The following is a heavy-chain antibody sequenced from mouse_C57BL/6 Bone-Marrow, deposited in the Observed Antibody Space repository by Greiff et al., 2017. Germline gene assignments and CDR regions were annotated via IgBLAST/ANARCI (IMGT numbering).Heavy chain of an antibody. J-gene: IGHJ4*01. CDR1: GYTFTSYW. D-gene: IGHD2-1*01. Sequence: QVQLKQPGAELVKPGASVKLSCKASGYTFTSYWMHWVKQRPGQGLEWIGMIHPNSGSTNYNEKFKSKATLTVDKSSSTAYMQLSSLTSEDSAVYYCARGGNYVSYAMDYWGQGTSVTVSS. CDR3: ARGGNYVSYAMDY. CDR2: IHPNSGST. V-gene: IGHV1-64*01.